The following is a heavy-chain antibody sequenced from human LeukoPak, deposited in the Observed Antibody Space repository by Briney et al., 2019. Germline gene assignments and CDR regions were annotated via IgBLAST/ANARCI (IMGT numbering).Heavy chain of an antibody. CDR3: ARDQDYSNYEGVGVHAFDI. V-gene: IGHV4-39*07. Sequence: SETLSLTCTVSGGSITGSSYYWGWIRQPPGKGLEWIGSIYYSGSTYYNPSLKSRVTISVDTSKNQFSLKLSSVTAADTAVYYCARDQDYSNYEGVGVHAFDIWGQGTMVTVSS. J-gene: IGHJ3*02. CDR2: IYYSGST. D-gene: IGHD4-11*01. CDR1: GGSITGSSYY.